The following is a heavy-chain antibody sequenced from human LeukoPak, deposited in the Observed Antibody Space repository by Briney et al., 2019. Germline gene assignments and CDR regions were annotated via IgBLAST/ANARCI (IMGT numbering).Heavy chain of an antibody. CDR2: ISGSGGST. V-gene: IGHV3-23*01. CDR1: GFTFSSYA. J-gene: IGHJ5*02. CDR3: ARDPLWLGELLDDA. D-gene: IGHD3-10*01. Sequence: GGSLRLSCAASGFTFSSYAMSWVRQAPGKGLEWVSAISGSGGSTYYADSVKGRFTISRDNPKNTLYLQMNSLRAEDTALYYCARDPLWLGELLDDAWGQGTLVTVSS.